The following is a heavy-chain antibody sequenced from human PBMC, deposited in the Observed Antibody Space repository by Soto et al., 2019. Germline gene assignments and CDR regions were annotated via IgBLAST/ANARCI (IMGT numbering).Heavy chain of an antibody. CDR1: GGTFSSYA. D-gene: IGHD1-20*01. J-gene: IGHJ5*02. CDR3: ARKYNSNDDPYNWFDP. Sequence: SVKVSCKASGGTFSSYAISWVRQAPGQGLEWMGGIIPIFGTANYAQKFQGRVTITADESTSTAYMELSSLRSEDTAVYYCARKYNSNDDPYNWFDPWGQATLVTVSS. V-gene: IGHV1-69*13. CDR2: IIPIFGTA.